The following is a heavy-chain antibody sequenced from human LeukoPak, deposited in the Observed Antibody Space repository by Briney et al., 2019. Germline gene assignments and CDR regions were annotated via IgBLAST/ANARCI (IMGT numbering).Heavy chain of an antibody. D-gene: IGHD3-22*01. CDR3: AKDNHYYDSSGYHTPQGVVDY. CDR2: ISHDGSNK. J-gene: IGHJ4*02. V-gene: IGHV3-30*18. Sequence: GGSLRLSCAASGFTFSSYGMHWVRQAPGKGLEWVAVISHDGSNKYYADSVKGRFTISRDNSQNTLYLQMNSLRAEDTAVYYCAKDNHYYDSSGYHTPQGVVDYWGQGTLVTVSS. CDR1: GFTFSSYG.